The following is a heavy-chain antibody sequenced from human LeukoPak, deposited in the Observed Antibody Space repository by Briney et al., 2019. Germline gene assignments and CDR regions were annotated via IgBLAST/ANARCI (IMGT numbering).Heavy chain of an antibody. CDR2: INPNSGGT. D-gene: IGHD6-19*01. CDR1: GYTFTGYY. CDR3: ARDDRIAVAVLYYFDY. J-gene: IGHJ4*02. V-gene: IGHV1-2*02. Sequence: ASVKVSCKASGYTFTGYYMHWVRQAPGQGLEWMGWINPNSGGTNYAQKFQGRVTMTRDTSISTAYMELSRLRSDDTAVYYCARDDRIAVAVLYYFDYWGQGTLVTVSS.